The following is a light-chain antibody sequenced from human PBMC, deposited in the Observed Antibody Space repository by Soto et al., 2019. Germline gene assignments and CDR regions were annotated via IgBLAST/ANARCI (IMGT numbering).Light chain of an antibody. Sequence: DIQMTQSPSSLSASVGDRVTITCQASQDIRNFLNWYQQKQGKAPKLLIYDASNLETGVPSRFSDSGSGTDFTFTISSLQPEDIAAYYCQQYDILPTFGQGTKLEIK. CDR1: QDIRNF. V-gene: IGKV1-33*01. CDR2: DAS. CDR3: QQYDILPT. J-gene: IGKJ2*01.